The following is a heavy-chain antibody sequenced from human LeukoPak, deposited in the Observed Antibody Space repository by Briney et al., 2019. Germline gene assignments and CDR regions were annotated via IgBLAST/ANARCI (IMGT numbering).Heavy chain of an antibody. J-gene: IGHJ4*02. CDR2: IYYSGST. CDR3: ARVTADYGDYYFDY. Sequence: SETLSLTCTVPGGSVSSYYWSWIRQPPGKGLEWIGYIYYSGSTNYNPSLKSRVTISVDTSKNQFSLKLSSVTAADTAVYYCARVTADYGDYYFDYWGQGTLVTVSS. D-gene: IGHD4-17*01. CDR1: GGSVSSYY. V-gene: IGHV4-59*02.